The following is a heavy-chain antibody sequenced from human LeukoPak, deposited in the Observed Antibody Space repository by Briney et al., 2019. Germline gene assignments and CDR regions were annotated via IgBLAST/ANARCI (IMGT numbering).Heavy chain of an antibody. Sequence: ASVNVSCKSSGYTFTKSDYMHWVRQAPGRGLEWMGILNPSDDTTFYAQKFQGRITMTKDTSTNTVYMELSSLRSEDTAVFYCARGPTDLDFDYWGQGSLVTVSS. V-gene: IGHV1-46*01. CDR2: LNPSDDTT. CDR1: GYTFTKSDY. D-gene: IGHD3/OR15-3a*01. J-gene: IGHJ4*02. CDR3: ARGPTDLDFDY.